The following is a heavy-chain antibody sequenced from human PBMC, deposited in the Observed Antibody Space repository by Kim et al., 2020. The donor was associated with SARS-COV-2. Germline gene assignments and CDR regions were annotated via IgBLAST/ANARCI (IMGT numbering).Heavy chain of an antibody. V-gene: IGHV3-23*01. D-gene: IGHD3-10*01. CDR3: AKQYYYDSGSSIDY. Sequence: AESGKARFTTSRDNSKNPLFLQMNSLRGEDTAVYYCAKQYYYDSGSSIDYWGQGTLVTVSS. J-gene: IGHJ4*02.